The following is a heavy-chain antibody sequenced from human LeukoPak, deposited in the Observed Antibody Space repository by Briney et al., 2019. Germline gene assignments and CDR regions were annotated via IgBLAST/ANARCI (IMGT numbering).Heavy chain of an antibody. J-gene: IGHJ4*02. Sequence: GGSLRLSCAASGFTFRNYAMTWARQAPGKGLEWVSSISSSSSYIYYADSVKGRFTISRDNAKNSLYLQMNSLRAEDTAVYYCARVGKQQLPYWGQGTLVTVSS. CDR1: GFTFRNYA. D-gene: IGHD6-13*01. CDR3: ARVGKQQLPY. CDR2: ISSSSSYI. V-gene: IGHV3-21*01.